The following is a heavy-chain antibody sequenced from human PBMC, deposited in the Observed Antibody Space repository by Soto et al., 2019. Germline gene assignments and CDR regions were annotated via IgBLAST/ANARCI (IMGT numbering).Heavy chain of an antibody. Sequence: PSETLSLTCAVYGGSFSGYYWSWIRQPPGKGLEWIGEINHSGSTNYNPSLKSRVTISVDTSKNQFSLKLSSVTAADTAVYYCARAMRRGWFGAFYYYYYGMDVWGQGTTVTVSS. V-gene: IGHV4-34*01. CDR2: INHSGST. D-gene: IGHD3-10*01. J-gene: IGHJ6*02. CDR3: ARAMRRGWFGAFYYYYYGMDV. CDR1: GGSFSGYY.